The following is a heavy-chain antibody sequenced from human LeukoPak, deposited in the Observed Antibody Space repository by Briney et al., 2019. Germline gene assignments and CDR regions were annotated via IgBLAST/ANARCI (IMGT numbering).Heavy chain of an antibody. CDR2: IKQDGSEK. CDR3: ARADIVVVPAAITY. V-gene: IGHV3-7*01. CDR1: GFTFSSYW. D-gene: IGHD2-2*01. Sequence: PGGSLRLSCAASGFTFSSYWMSWVRQAPGKGLEWVANIKQDGSEKYYVDSVKGRFTISRDNAKNSLYLQMNSLGAEDTAVYYCARADIVVVPAAITYWGQGTLVTVSS. J-gene: IGHJ4*02.